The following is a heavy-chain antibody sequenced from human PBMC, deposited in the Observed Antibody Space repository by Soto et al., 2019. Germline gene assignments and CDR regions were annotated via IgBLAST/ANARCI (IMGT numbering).Heavy chain of an antibody. CDR1: GGSISSYY. J-gene: IGHJ4*02. CDR2: IYYSGST. CDR3: ARLSLLIGDFDDY. V-gene: IGHV4-59*08. D-gene: IGHD4-17*01. Sequence: SETLSLTCTVSGGSISSYYWSWIRQPPGKGLEWIGYIYYSGSTNYNPSLKSRVTISVDTSKNQFSLKLSSVTAADTAVYYCARLSLLIGDFDDYWGQGTLVTVSS.